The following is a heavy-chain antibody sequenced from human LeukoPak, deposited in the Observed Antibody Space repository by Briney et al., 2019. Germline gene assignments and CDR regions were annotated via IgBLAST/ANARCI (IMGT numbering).Heavy chain of an antibody. D-gene: IGHD6-13*01. CDR3: AKRAQQQLLSYYFDY. CDR2: ISYDGSNK. Sequence: PGGSLRLSCAASGLTFSSYGMHWVRQAPGKGLEWVAVISYDGSNKYYADSVKGRFTISRDNSKNTLHLQMNSLRAEDTAVYYCAKRAQQQLLSYYFDYWGQGTLVTVSS. J-gene: IGHJ4*02. CDR1: GLTFSSYG. V-gene: IGHV3-30*18.